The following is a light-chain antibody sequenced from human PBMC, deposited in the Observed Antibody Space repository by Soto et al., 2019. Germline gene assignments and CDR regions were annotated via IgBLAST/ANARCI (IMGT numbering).Light chain of an antibody. Sequence: DIQLTQSPSFLSASVGDRVTITCRATQGISTYLAWYQHKPGKAPKLLIYTASTLQSGVPSRFSGSGSGTDFTLTISSLQPEDFATYYCQLVKSYPLTFGGGTKVEIK. CDR1: QGISTY. V-gene: IGKV1-9*01. J-gene: IGKJ4*01. CDR3: QLVKSYPLT. CDR2: TAS.